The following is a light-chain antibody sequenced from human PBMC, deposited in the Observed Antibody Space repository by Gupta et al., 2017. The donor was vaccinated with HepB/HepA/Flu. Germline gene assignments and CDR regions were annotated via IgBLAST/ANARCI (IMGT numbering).Light chain of an antibody. CDR1: RSVLYSSNNKNY. J-gene: IGKJ1*01. V-gene: IGKV4-1*01. CDR2: WAS. Sequence: DIVMTQSPDSLAVYLGERATINCKSSRSVLYSSNNKNYLAWYQQKAGQPPRLLIYWASTREFGVPDRFSGSESGTDFTLTISSLQAEDVAVYYCQQYYTTPWTFGQGTKVEIK. CDR3: QQYYTTPWT.